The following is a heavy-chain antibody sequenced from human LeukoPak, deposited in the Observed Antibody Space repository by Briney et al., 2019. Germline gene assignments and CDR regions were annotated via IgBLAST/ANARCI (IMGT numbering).Heavy chain of an antibody. Sequence: SSETLSLTCAVYGGSFSGYYWSWIRQPPGKGLEWIGEINHSGSTNYNPSLKSRVTISGDASKNQFSLKLSSVTAADTAVYFCARGFRGDNFDYWGQGTLVTVSS. CDR3: ARGFRGDNFDY. CDR2: INHSGST. J-gene: IGHJ4*02. D-gene: IGHD7-27*01. V-gene: IGHV4-34*01. CDR1: GGSFSGYY.